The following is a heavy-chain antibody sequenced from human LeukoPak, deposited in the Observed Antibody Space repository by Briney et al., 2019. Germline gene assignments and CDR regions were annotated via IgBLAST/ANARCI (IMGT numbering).Heavy chain of an antibody. V-gene: IGHV4-4*07. CDR2: IYSSGST. CDR1: GGSISNYY. CDR3: ARVGAALSFDY. D-gene: IGHD6-6*01. J-gene: IGHJ4*02. Sequence: SETLSLTCTVSGGSISNYYWSWIRQPAGKGLEWIGRIYSSGSTNYNPSLKSRVTMSVDSSKTHFSLKLSSVTAADTAVYYCARVGAALSFDYWGQGTLVTVSS.